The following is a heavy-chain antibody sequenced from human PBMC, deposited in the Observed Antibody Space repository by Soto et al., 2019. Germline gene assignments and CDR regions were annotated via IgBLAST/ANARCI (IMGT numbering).Heavy chain of an antibody. J-gene: IGHJ4*02. CDR1: GGSISSSSSY. Sequence: PSETLSLTCTVSGGSISSSSSYWGWIRQPPGKGLEWVGSIYYLGNTYYNPSLGSRVTISVDTSKNQFSLSLNSVTAADTAVYYCAGRSRYFDWPNYWGQGTLVTVSS. CDR2: IYYLGNT. CDR3: AGRSRYFDWPNY. V-gene: IGHV4-39*01. D-gene: IGHD3-9*01.